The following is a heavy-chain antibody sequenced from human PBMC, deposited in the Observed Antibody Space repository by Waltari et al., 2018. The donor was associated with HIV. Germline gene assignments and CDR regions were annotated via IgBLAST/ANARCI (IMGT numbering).Heavy chain of an antibody. Sequence: QLQLQESGPGLVKPSETLSLTCTVPGGSISSSTYYWGWIRQPPGKGLEWIGSIYYSGSTYYNPSLKSRVTISVDTSKNQFSLKLTSVTAADTAVYYCALLRMGYWGQGTLVTVSS. CDR3: ALLRMGY. V-gene: IGHV4-39*01. CDR2: IYYSGST. J-gene: IGHJ4*02. D-gene: IGHD1-26*01. CDR1: GGSISSSTYY.